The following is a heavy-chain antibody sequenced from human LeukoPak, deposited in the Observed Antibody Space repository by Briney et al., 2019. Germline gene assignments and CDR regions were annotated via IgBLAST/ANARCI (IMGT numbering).Heavy chain of an antibody. J-gene: IGHJ4*02. CDR3: ARGPRFIDY. CDR1: GGSISSYY. D-gene: IGHD3-3*01. Sequence: SSETLSLTCTVSGGSISSYYWSWIRQPPGKGLEWIGYIYYSGSTNYNPSLKSRVTISVDTSKNQFSLKLSSVTAADTAVYYCARGPRFIDYWGQGTLVTVSS. CDR2: IYYSGST. V-gene: IGHV4-59*01.